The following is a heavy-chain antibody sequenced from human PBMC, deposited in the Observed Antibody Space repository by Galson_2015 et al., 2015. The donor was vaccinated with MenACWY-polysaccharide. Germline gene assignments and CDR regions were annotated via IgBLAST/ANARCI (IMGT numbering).Heavy chain of an antibody. Sequence: SVKVSCKASEYIFTDYYLHWLRQAPGQGLEWLGRINPDSGTTTYAQKFQERVTLTRDTSVTTIYMELSRLKSDDTAVYYCARGDGVRGSGYGFYYYGLDVWGQGTTIIASS. CDR1: EYIFTDYY. D-gene: IGHD5-18*01. J-gene: IGHJ6*02. CDR2: INPDSGTT. CDR3: ARGDGVRGSGYGFYYYGLDV. V-gene: IGHV1-2*06.